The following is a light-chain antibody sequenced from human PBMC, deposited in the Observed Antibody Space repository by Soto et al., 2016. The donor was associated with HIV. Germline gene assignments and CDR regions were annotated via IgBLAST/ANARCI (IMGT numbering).Light chain of an antibody. V-gene: IGLV3-21*01. CDR2: DDS. J-gene: IGLJ2*01. CDR3: QAWDSSTEVV. Sequence: SYELTQPPSVSVAPGKTARITCGGNNIGSKSVHWYQQKPGQAPVLVVYDDSDRPSGIPERFSGSNSGNTATLTISGTQTVDDADYYCQAWDSSTEVVFGGGTKLTVL. CDR1: NIGSKS.